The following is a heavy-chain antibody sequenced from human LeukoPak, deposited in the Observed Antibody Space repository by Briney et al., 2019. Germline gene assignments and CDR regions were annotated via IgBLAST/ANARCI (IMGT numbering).Heavy chain of an antibody. J-gene: IGHJ4*02. D-gene: IGHD5-12*01. Sequence: GGSLRLSCAASGFTFSNYWMTWVRQAPGKGLEWVANINQDGSKEYYMDSVKARFTISRDNAKNSLSLQMNSLRAEDTAVHYCVRDGGVSGYDLLDYWGQGTLVTVSS. CDR2: INQDGSKE. CDR1: GFTFSNYW. CDR3: VRDGGVSGYDLLDY. V-gene: IGHV3-7*01.